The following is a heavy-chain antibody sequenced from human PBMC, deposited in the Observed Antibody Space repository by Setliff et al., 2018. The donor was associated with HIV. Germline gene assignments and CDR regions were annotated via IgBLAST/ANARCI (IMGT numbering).Heavy chain of an antibody. V-gene: IGHV3-48*04. D-gene: IGHD4-17*01. CDR2: ISGGSTSI. J-gene: IGHJ4*02. CDR1: GFTFSDSY. CDR3: ARVRIHQVPNEATVRNYFEY. Sequence: GGSLRLSCAASGFTFSDSYMNWVRQAPGEGLEWVSYISGGSTSIYYADSVKGRFSISRDNAKNSLYLQMNSLRAEDTAVYYCARVRIHQVPNEATVRNYFEYWGQGTLVTVSS.